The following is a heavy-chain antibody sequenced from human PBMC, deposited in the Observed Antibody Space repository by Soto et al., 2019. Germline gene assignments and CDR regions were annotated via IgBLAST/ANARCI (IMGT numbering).Heavy chain of an antibody. CDR3: AREGEEDGDTAMALFDY. CDR1: GFTFSSYG. D-gene: IGHD5-18*01. Sequence: QVQLVESGGGVVQPGRSLRLSCAASGFTFSSYGMHWVRQAPGKGLEWVAVIWYDGSNKYYADSVKGRFTISRDNSKNTLYLQMNSLGAEDTAVYYCAREGEEDGDTAMALFDYWGQGTLVTVSS. CDR2: IWYDGSNK. V-gene: IGHV3-33*01. J-gene: IGHJ4*02.